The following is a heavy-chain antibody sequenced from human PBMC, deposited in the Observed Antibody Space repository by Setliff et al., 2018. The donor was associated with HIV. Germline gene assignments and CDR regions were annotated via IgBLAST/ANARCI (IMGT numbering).Heavy chain of an antibody. CDR3: ARDHSSSWYSLH. J-gene: IGHJ4*01. V-gene: IGHV3-11*04. D-gene: IGHD6-13*01. Sequence: LSLTCTVSGGSISGSSYFLAWIRQAPGKGLECISYISSRGSTIYYADSVKGRFTISRDNAKNSLYLQMNSLRDEDTAVYYCARDHSSSWYSLHWGQGKLVTVSS. CDR1: GGSISGSSYF. CDR2: ISSRGSTI.